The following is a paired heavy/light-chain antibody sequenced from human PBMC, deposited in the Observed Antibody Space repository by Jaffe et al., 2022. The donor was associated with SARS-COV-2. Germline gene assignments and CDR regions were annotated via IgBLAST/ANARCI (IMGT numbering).Light chain of an antibody. CDR3: QQSYSFPWT. J-gene: IGKJ1*01. Sequence: DIQMTQSPSSLSASVGDRVTITCRASQSISSYLNWYQQKPGKAPKLLIFAASSLQSGVPSRFSGSGSGTDFTLTISCLQPEDFAAYYCQQSYSFPWTFGQGTKVEIK. CDR1: QSISSY. CDR2: AAS. V-gene: IGKV1-39*01.
Heavy chain of an antibody. Sequence: EVQLVESGGGLIQPGGSLRLSCAASGFTFSSYSMNWVRQAPGKGLEWISYISSSSSTIYYADSVKGRFTISRDNAKSSLYLQMLILGVEDTAVYYCARDWSYGLDYWGQGALVTVSS. CDR1: GFTFSSYS. CDR2: ISSSSSTI. V-gene: IGHV3-48*01. J-gene: IGHJ4*02. CDR3: ARDWSYGLDY. D-gene: IGHD5-18*01.